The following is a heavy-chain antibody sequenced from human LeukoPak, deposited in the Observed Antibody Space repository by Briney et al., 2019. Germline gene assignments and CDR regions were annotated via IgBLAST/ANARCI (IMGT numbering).Heavy chain of an antibody. J-gene: IGHJ4*02. CDR2: INHSGST. Sequence: SETLSLTCAVYGGSFSGYYWSWIRQPPGKGLEWIGEINHSGSTNYNPSLKSRVTISVDTSKNQFSLKLSSVTAADTAVYYCARGGRSYGASFDYWGQGTLVTVSS. D-gene: IGHD4-17*01. V-gene: IGHV4-34*01. CDR3: ARGGRSYGASFDY. CDR1: GGSFSGYY.